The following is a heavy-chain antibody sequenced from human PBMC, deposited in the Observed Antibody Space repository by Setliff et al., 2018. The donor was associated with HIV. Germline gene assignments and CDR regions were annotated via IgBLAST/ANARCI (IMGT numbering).Heavy chain of an antibody. CDR3: ATITVDGTGAFDI. CDR1: GDTNPSDA. J-gene: IGHJ3*02. D-gene: IGHD6-19*01. Sequence: ASVKVSCKASGDTNPSDAISWVRQAPGQGLEWMGWISGYNGNTKYAQNMQGRVTMTTDTSTTTAYMELRSLRSDDTAVYYCATITVDGTGAFDIWGQGTMVTVSS. CDR2: ISGYNGNT. V-gene: IGHV1-18*01.